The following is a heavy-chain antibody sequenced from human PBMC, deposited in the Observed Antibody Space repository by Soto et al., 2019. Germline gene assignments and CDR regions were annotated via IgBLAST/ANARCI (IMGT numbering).Heavy chain of an antibody. Sequence: ASVKVSCKASGYTFTGYYMHWVRQAPGQGLEWMGWINPNSGGTNYAQKFQGWVTMTRDTSISTAYMELSRLRSDDTAVYYCERGIAAAAARGMDVWGQGTTVTVSS. V-gene: IGHV1-2*04. CDR2: INPNSGGT. J-gene: IGHJ6*02. CDR3: ERGIAAAAARGMDV. D-gene: IGHD6-13*01. CDR1: GYTFTGYY.